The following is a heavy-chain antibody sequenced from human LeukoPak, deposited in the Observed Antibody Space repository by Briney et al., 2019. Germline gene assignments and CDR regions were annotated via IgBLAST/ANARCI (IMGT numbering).Heavy chain of an antibody. J-gene: IGHJ3*02. CDR3: ATVDYDSSGESNPGAFGI. Sequence: GGSLRLSCAASGFTFDDYGMSWVRQAPGQGLEWVSGINWNGGSTGYADSVQGRFTISRDNAKNSLYLQMNSLRAEDTALYHCATVDYDSSGESNPGAFGIWGQGTMVTVSS. CDR1: GFTFDDYG. CDR2: INWNGGST. V-gene: IGHV3-20*01. D-gene: IGHD3-22*01.